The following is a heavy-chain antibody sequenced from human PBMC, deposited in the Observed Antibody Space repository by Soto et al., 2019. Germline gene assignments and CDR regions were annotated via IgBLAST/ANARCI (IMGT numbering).Heavy chain of an antibody. V-gene: IGHV4-30-4*01. Sequence: QVHLQESGPGLVKPSQTLSLTCTVSGGSISSGDYYWSWIRQPPGKGLEWIGYSYYSGNTYYNPSLERRVTISVDMSKNQFSLNLKSVSAPDTAVYFCARGKVSEGGMDVWGRGTTVTVSS. CDR2: SYYSGNT. D-gene: IGHD1-26*01. CDR3: ARGKVSEGGMDV. J-gene: IGHJ6*02. CDR1: GGSISSGDYY.